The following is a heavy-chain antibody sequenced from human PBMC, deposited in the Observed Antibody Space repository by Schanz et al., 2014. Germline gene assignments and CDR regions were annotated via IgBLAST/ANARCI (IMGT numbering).Heavy chain of an antibody. CDR1: GFDFNSYS. CDR2: IATSSSTR. J-gene: IGHJ4*02. Sequence: EVRLVESGGGLVQPGGSLRLSCEASGFDFNSYSMNWVRQVPGKGLEWLSYIATSSSTRHYADSVKGRVTISRDNAKNAVSLQMRRLRVEDTAVYCGASPSGYSDYGTYFDFWGQGTLVTVSS. D-gene: IGHD5-12*01. CDR3: ASPSGYSDYGTYFDF. V-gene: IGHV3-48*01.